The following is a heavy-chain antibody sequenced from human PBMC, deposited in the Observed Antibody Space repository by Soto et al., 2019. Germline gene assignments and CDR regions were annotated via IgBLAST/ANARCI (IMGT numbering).Heavy chain of an antibody. Sequence: ASVKVSCKASGGTFSSYAISWVRQAPGQGLEWMGGIIPILGIANYAQKFQGRVTITADKSTSTAYMELSSLRSEDTAVYYCARRKSGSYFDYWGQGTLVTVSS. CDR3: ARRKSGSYFDY. V-gene: IGHV1-69*10. CDR1: GGTFSSYA. CDR2: IIPILGIA. J-gene: IGHJ4*02. D-gene: IGHD1-26*01.